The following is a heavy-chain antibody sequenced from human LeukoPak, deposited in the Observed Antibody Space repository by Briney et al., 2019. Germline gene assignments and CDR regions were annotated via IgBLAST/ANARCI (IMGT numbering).Heavy chain of an antibody. CDR1: GFTFSSYW. CDR2: IKQDGSEK. J-gene: IGHJ6*03. Sequence: GGSLRLSCAASGFTFSSYWMSWVRQAPGKGLEWVANIKQDGSEKYYVDSVKGRFTISRDNAKNSLYLQMNSLRAEDTAVYYCARDPALLWFGEFPYYMDVWGKGTTVTVSS. D-gene: IGHD3-10*01. V-gene: IGHV3-7*01. CDR3: ARDPALLWFGEFPYYMDV.